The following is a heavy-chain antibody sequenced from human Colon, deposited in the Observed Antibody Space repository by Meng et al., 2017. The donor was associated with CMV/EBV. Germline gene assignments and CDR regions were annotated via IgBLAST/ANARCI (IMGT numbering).Heavy chain of an antibody. CDR1: GINFRTNY. CDR2: IYSDGSV. D-gene: IGHD3-10*01. Sequence: AAGINFRTNYMGWVRQAPGKGLGWVSLIYSDGSVYYADSVKGRFIVSRDSSKNTLYLQMNSLRAEDTAIYYCARDLRLPVGYFFDYWGQGTLVTVSS. J-gene: IGHJ4*02. V-gene: IGHV3-53*01. CDR3: ARDLRLPVGYFFDY.